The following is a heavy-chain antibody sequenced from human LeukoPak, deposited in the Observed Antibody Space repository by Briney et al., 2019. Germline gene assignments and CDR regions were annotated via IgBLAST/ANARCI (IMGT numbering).Heavy chain of an antibody. D-gene: IGHD5-18*01. CDR1: GFTFSSYS. CDR2: ISSSSSYI. J-gene: IGHJ5*02. CDR3: ARGGRPWIQNWFDP. V-gene: IGHV3-21*01. Sequence: GGSLRLSCAASGFTFSSYSMNWVRQAPGKGLEWVSSISSSSSYIYYADSVKGRFTISRDNAKNSLYLQMNSLRAEDTAVYYCARGGRPWIQNWFDPWGQGTLVTVSS.